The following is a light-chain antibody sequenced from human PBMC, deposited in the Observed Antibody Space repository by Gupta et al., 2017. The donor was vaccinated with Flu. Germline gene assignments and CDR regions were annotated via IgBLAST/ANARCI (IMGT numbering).Light chain of an antibody. Sequence: QSALTQSPSASGSPGQSVTISCTGTTTDIGGSNYVSWYQQHPGKAPKLIISEVNRRPAGVPDRFSGSKSGNTASLTVSGLQTDDEADYFGGSNAGNNDIVFGTGTTVTVL. CDR3: GSNAGNNDIV. CDR2: EVN. CDR1: TTDIGGSNY. J-gene: IGLJ1*01. V-gene: IGLV2-8*01.